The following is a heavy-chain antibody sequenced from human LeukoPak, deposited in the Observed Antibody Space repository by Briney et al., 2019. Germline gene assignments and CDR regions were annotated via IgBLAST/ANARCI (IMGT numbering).Heavy chain of an antibody. V-gene: IGHV3-48*01. Sequence: PGGSLRLSCAASGFTFSSYSMNWVRQAPGKGLEWVSYISSSSSTIYYADSVKGRFTISRDNAKNSLYLQMNSLRAEDTAVYYCASQPQAARTEAQNDYWGQGTLVTVSS. CDR2: ISSSSSTI. CDR3: ASQPQAARTEAQNDY. D-gene: IGHD6-6*01. CDR1: GFTFSSYS. J-gene: IGHJ4*02.